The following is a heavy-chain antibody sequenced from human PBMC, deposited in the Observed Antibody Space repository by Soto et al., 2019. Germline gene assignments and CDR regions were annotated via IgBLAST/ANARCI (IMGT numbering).Heavy chain of an antibody. D-gene: IGHD2-21*02. V-gene: IGHV1-3*01. CDR2: INAGNGNT. J-gene: IGHJ5*02. CDR3: ARDRAYCGGDCYSSWFDP. CDR1: GYTFTSYA. Sequence: ASGKVSCKASGYTFTSYAMHWVRQAPGQRLEWMGWINAGNGNTKYSQKFQGRVTITRDTSASTAYMELSSLRSEDTAVYYCARDRAYCGGDCYSSWFDPWGQGTLVTVSS.